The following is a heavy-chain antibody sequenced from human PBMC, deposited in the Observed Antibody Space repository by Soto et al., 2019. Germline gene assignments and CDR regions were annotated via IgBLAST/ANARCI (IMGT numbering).Heavy chain of an antibody. CDR2: IIPIFGTA. V-gene: IGHV1-69*12. CDR1: GGTFSSYA. Sequence: QVQLVQSGAEVKKPGSSVKVSCKASGGTFSSYAISWVRQAPGQGLEWMGGIIPIFGTANYAQKFQGRVTVTADESTRTAYMELSSLRSEDTAVYYCGAVEAPYYYSGMDVWGQGTTVTVSS. J-gene: IGHJ6*02. CDR3: GAVEAPYYYSGMDV. D-gene: IGHD6-19*01.